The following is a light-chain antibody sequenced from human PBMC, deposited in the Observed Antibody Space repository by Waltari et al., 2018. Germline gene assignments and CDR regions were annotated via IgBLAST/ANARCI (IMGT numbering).Light chain of an antibody. Sequence: EIVMTQSPATLSVSPGERATLSCRASRSVSSNLAWYQQKPGQAPRYLIYGASTRATGIPARFSGSGSGTEFTLTISSLQSEDFAVYYCQQYNNWLRTFGQGTKLEIK. CDR1: RSVSSN. V-gene: IGKV3-15*01. CDR3: QQYNNWLRT. J-gene: IGKJ2*02. CDR2: GAS.